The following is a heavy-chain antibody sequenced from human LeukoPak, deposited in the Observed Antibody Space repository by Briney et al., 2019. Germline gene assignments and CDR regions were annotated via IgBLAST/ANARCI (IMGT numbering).Heavy chain of an antibody. D-gene: IGHD5-12*01. V-gene: IGHV1-24*01. CDR2: FDPEDGET. Sequence: ASVKVSCKVSGYTLTELSMHWVRQAPGKGLEWMGGFDPEDGETIYPQKFQGRVTMTEDTSTDTAYMELSGLRSEDTAVYYCATDLATIRKKDYWGQGTPVTVSS. J-gene: IGHJ4*02. CDR1: GYTLTELS. CDR3: ATDLATIRKKDY.